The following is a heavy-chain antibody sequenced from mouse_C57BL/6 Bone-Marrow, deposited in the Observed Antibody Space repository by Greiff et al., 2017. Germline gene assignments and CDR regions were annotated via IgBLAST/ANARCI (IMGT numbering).Heavy chain of an antibody. D-gene: IGHD1-1*01. J-gene: IGHJ1*03. CDR2: ISSGGRYP. V-gene: IGHV5-6*01. CDR1: GFTFSSYG. CDR3: ARQGYYGSIYGCFDF. Sequence: VQGVESGGDLVKPGGSLKLSCAASGFTFSSYGMSWVRQTPDKRLEWVAPISSGGRYPYYPDSVKGRFPLSRDNAKNPLYLRMSSLKPEDTAMYYCARQGYYGSIYGCFDFWGTGTTLTVSS.